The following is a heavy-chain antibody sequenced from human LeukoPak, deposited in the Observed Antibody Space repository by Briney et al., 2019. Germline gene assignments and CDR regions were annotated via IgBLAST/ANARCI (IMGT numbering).Heavy chain of an antibody. Sequence: LSLTCTVSGGSISSSSYYWGWIRQAPGKGLEWVSYISSSGSTIYYADSVKGRFTISRDNAKNSLYLQMNSLRAEDTAVYYCARDYFDYWGQGTLVTVSS. CDR1: GGSISSSSYY. J-gene: IGHJ4*02. V-gene: IGHV3-11*04. CDR2: ISSSGSTI. CDR3: ARDYFDY.